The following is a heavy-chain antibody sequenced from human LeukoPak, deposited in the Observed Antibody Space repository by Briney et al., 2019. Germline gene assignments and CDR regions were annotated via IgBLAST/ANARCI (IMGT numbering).Heavy chain of an antibody. J-gene: IGHJ3*02. CDR1: GGSISSGDYY. CDR3: ARVNVSTWLLNAFDI. CDR2: IYYSGST. Sequence: PSQTLSLTCTVSGGSISSGDYYWSWIRQPPGKGLEWIGYIYYSGSTYYNPSLKSRVTISVGTSKNQFSLKLSSVTAADTAVYYCARVNVSTWLLNAFDIWGQGTMVTVSS. D-gene: IGHD2-15*01. V-gene: IGHV4-30-4*08.